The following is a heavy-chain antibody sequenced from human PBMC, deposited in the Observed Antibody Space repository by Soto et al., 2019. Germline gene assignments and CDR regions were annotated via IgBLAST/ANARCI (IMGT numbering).Heavy chain of an antibody. Sequence: GGSLRFSCAASGFTFRNYWMHWVRQAPGKGLVWVSRVNSDGDTTYYADSVKGRFTISRDNAKNTLHLQMNSLGAEDTAVYYCTTDWIDYYYYGMDVWGQGTTVTVSS. D-gene: IGHD2-2*03. J-gene: IGHJ6*02. CDR3: TTDWIDYYYYGMDV. CDR2: VNSDGDTT. CDR1: GFTFRNYW. V-gene: IGHV3-74*01.